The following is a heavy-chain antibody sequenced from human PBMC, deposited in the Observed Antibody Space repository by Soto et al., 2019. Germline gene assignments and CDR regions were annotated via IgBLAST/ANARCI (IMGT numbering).Heavy chain of an antibody. D-gene: IGHD6-19*01. CDR3: ARRDGGSGWYEWFGP. Sequence: QITLKESGPTLVKPTQTLTLTCTFYGFSLRTSGAGVGWIRQPPGKALEWLAVIYWDDDQYYSPSLKSRLTITKDTSKIQVVLTMTNMDPVDTATYYCARRDGGSGWYEWFGPWGQGSLVTVSS. CDR1: GFSLRTSGAG. CDR2: IYWDDDQ. J-gene: IGHJ5*02. V-gene: IGHV2-5*02.